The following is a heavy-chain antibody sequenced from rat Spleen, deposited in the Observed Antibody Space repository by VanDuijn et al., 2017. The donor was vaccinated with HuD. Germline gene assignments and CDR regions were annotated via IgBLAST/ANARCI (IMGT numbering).Heavy chain of an antibody. J-gene: IGHJ3*01. CDR3: ARDKGGQLRGFAY. D-gene: IGHD1-10*01. Sequence: QVQLKESGPGLVQPSQTLSLTCTVSGFSLSSYGVIWVRQPPGKGLEWIAAVSSGGDTYYNSGIKSRLSISRDTSKRQVFLKVNSLQTEDSATYYCARDKGGQLRGFAYWGQGTLVTVSS. CDR2: VSSGGDT. CDR1: GFSLSSYG. V-gene: IGHV2S8*01.